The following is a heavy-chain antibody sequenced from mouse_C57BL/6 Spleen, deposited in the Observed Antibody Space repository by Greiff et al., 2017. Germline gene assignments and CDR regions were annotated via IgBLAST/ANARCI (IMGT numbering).Heavy chain of an antibody. CDR2: ISPGGGFT. Sequence: QVQLQQSGAELVRPGTSVKMSCKASGYTFTNYWIGWAKQRPGHDLAWIGDISPGGGFTNYNEKFKGKATLTADKSSSTSYMQCSSLTSEDSAIYYSARGRDSNYDVYYFDYWGQGTTLTVSS. J-gene: IGHJ2*01. CDR1: GYTFTNYW. V-gene: IGHV1-63*01. D-gene: IGHD2-5*01. CDR3: ARGRDSNYDVYYFDY.